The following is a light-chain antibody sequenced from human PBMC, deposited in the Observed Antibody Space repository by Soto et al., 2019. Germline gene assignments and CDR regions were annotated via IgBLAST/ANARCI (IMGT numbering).Light chain of an antibody. CDR3: HQYNSYWT. CDR1: QSISNR. Sequence: QMTQSPSTLSASVGDGGPMTFRASQSISNRLAWYQQRPGKAPKLLIYDASSLESGVPSRFSGSGSGTEFTLTISSLQPDDFATYYCHQYNSYWTFGQGSKADI. CDR2: DAS. V-gene: IGKV1-5*01. J-gene: IGKJ1*01.